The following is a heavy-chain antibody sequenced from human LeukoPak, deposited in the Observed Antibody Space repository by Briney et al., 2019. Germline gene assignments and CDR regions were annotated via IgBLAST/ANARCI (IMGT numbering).Heavy chain of an antibody. Sequence: GRSLRLSCAASGFNFNSYAVHWVRQAPGKGLEWVAVISYDGSINFYAASVKGRFTISRDNSKYTLYLQMNSLRAEDSALYFCARDRRYCGGGSCYFDYFFDYWGQGTLVTVSS. D-gene: IGHD2-15*01. V-gene: IGHV3-30-3*01. CDR3: ARDRRYCGGGSCYFDYFFDY. CDR2: ISYDGSIN. J-gene: IGHJ4*02. CDR1: GFNFNSYA.